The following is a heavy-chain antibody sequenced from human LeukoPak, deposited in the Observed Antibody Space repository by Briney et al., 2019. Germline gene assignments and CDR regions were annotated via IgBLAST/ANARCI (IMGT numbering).Heavy chain of an antibody. CDR3: ARADLEWYDYYYYYMDV. J-gene: IGHJ6*03. V-gene: IGHV3-30-3*01. CDR1: GFTFSSYA. D-gene: IGHD3-3*01. CDR2: ISYDGSNK. Sequence: GRSLRLSCAASGFTFSSYAMHWVRQAPGKGLEWVAVISYDGSNKYYADSVKGRFTISRDNSKNTLYLQMNSLRAEDTAVYYCARADLEWYDYYYYYMDVWGKGTTVTVSS.